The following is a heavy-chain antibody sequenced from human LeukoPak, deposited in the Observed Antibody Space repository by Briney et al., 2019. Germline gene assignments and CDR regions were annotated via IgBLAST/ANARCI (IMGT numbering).Heavy chain of an antibody. D-gene: IGHD2-2*01. Sequence: QSGGSLRLSCAASGFTFTDYYMSWIRQAPGKGLDWVANIKEDGSEKYYVDSVKGRFTISRDNAKNSLYLQMSSLRDEDTAVYYCARGRRDTQYQVFDYWGQGTLVTVSS. J-gene: IGHJ4*02. CDR3: ARGRRDTQYQVFDY. CDR1: GFTFTDYY. V-gene: IGHV3-7*01. CDR2: IKEDGSEK.